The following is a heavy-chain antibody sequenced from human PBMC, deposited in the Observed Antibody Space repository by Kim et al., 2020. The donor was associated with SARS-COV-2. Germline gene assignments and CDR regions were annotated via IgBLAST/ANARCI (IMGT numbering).Heavy chain of an antibody. V-gene: IGHV3-30*18. J-gene: IGHJ6*01. CDR2: IRYDGSNK. CDR1: GFTLSSYG. Sequence: GGSLRLSCAASGFTLSSYGMNWVCQAPGKGLEWVADIRYDGSNKNEEDVVKGRFTITRDNKKNTLQQQMNRLREEKTAVYYGAKERVSGYSDGWDYYYYG. CDR3: AKERVSGYSDGWDYYYYG. D-gene: IGHD5-18*01.